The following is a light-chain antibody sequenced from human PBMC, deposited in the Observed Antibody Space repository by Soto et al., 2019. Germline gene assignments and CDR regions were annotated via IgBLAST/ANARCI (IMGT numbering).Light chain of an antibody. V-gene: IGLV2-14*01. CDR2: DVS. CDR1: SSDIGGYNY. Sequence: QSALTQPASVSGSPGQSTTISCTGTSSDIGGYNYVSWYQQLPGEAPKLIIYDVSDRPSGVSTRFSGSKSGNTASLTISGLPAEDEGDYYCSSFTSRHTYVFGTGTKVTVL. CDR3: SSFTSRHTYV. J-gene: IGLJ1*01.